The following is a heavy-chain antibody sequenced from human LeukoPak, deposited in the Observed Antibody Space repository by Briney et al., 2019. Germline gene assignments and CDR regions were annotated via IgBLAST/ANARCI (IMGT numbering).Heavy chain of an antibody. D-gene: IGHD3-16*02. CDR3: ASDGSYDYVWGSYRHNWFDP. CDR1: GFIFSSYS. V-gene: IGHV3-21*01. Sequence: GGSLRLSCAASGFIFSSYSMNWVRQAPGKGLEWVSSISSSSSYIYYADSVKGRFTISRDNAKNSLYLQMNSLRAEDTAVYYCASDGSYDYVWGSYRHNWFDPWGQGTLVTVSP. CDR2: ISSSSSYI. J-gene: IGHJ5*02.